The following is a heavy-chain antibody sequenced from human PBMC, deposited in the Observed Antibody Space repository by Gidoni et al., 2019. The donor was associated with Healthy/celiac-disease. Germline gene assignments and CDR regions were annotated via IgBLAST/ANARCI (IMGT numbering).Heavy chain of an antibody. Sequence: EVQLLESGGGLVQPGGSLRLSCAASGFTFRSYAMSWVRQAPGKGLEWVSAISGSGGSTYYADSVKGRFTISRDNSKNTLYLQMNSLRAEDTAVYYCAKEALVARFLEWLPQIPFFDYWGQGTLVTVSS. CDR2: ISGSGGST. CDR1: GFTFRSYA. CDR3: AKEALVARFLEWLPQIPFFDY. V-gene: IGHV3-23*01. D-gene: IGHD3-3*01. J-gene: IGHJ4*02.